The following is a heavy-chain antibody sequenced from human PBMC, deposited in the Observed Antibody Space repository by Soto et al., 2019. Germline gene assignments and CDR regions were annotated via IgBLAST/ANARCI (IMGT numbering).Heavy chain of an antibody. CDR3: AKSASDFWRHNWFDP. D-gene: IGHD3-3*01. CDR1: GFTFSSYG. CDR2: ISYDGSNK. Sequence: GGSLRLSCAASGFTFSSYGMHWVRQAPGKGLEWVAVISYDGSNKYYADSVKGRFTISRDNSKNTLYLQMNSLRAEDTAVYYCAKSASDFWRHNWFDPWGKGTLVTVSS. V-gene: IGHV3-30*18. J-gene: IGHJ5*02.